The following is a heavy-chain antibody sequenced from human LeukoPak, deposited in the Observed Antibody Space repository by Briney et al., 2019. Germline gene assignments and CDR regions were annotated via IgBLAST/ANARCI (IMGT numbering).Heavy chain of an antibody. V-gene: IGHV1-2*04. D-gene: IGHD4-23*01. CDR3: ARVRGPDGGNSAFDY. CDR1: GYTFTGYY. Sequence: ASVKVSCKASGYTFTGYYMHWVRQAPGQGLEWMGWINPNSGGTNYAQKFQGWVTMTRDTSISTAYMELSRLRSDDTAVYYCARVRGPDGGNSAFDYWGQGTLVTVSS. J-gene: IGHJ4*02. CDR2: INPNSGGT.